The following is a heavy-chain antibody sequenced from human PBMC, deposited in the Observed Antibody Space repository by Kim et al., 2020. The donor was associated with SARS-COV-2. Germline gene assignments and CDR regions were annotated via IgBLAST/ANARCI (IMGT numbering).Heavy chain of an antibody. CDR2: INDRSTYI. J-gene: IGHJ2*01. CDR1: GFTFSDYS. V-gene: IGHV3-21*01. Sequence: GGSLRLSCAASGFTFSDYSINWFRQAPGKGLEWVSSINDRSTYIYYADSVKGRFTISRDNAKNSLYLQMNSLRGEDSAVYYCATFRGLWGRGTLVTVSS. CDR3: ATFRGL.